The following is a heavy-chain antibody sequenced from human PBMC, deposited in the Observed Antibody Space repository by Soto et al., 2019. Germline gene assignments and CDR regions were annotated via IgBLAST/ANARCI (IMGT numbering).Heavy chain of an antibody. CDR3: ATNGQPPSCYYGMYV. J-gene: IGHJ6*02. D-gene: IGHD2-8*01. CDR2: ISGYNGDT. V-gene: IGHV1-18*01. Sequence: QGQLVQSGAEVKKPGASVKVSCKASGYTFTRYGISWVRQSPGQGLEWMGWISGYNGDTNYAQKFQGRVTMTIDTSTSTAYMERRRLTSDDTAVYYCATNGQPPSCYYGMYVWGQGTTVTVSS. CDR1: GYTFTRYG.